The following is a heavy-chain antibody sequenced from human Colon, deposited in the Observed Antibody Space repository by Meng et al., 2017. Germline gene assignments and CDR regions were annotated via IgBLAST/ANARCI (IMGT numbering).Heavy chain of an antibody. V-gene: IGHV6-1*01. J-gene: IGHJ4*02. Sequence: QVQLQQSGPGLVQPSQTLSLTCALSGDSVSSYSAAWDWIRQSPSRGLEWLGRTYYRSRWYNDYAVSLKGRITITPDTSKNLFSLHLNSVTPEDTAIYYCARDLSSARYYFDNWGQGILVTVSP. CDR3: ARDLSSARYYFDN. CDR2: TYYRSRWYN. D-gene: IGHD3-22*01. CDR1: GDSVSSYSAA.